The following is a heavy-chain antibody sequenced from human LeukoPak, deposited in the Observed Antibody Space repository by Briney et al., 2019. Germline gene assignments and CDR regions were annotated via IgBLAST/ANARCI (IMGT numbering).Heavy chain of an antibody. CDR3: AREAVGGSGSYSVDP. CDR2: IYTSGST. J-gene: IGHJ5*02. D-gene: IGHD3-10*01. Sequence: SQTLSLTCTVSGGSISSGSYYWSWIRQPAGKGLEWIGRIYTSGSTNYNPSLKSRVTISVDTSKNQFSLKLSSVTAADTAVYYCAREAVGGSGSYSVDPWGQGTLVTVSS. CDR1: GGSISSGSYY. V-gene: IGHV4-61*02.